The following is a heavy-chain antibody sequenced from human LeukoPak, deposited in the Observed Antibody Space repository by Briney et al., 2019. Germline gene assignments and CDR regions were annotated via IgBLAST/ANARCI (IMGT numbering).Heavy chain of an antibody. Sequence: SETLSLTCTVSGYSISSGYYWGWIRQPPGKGLEWIGSIYHSGSTYYNPSLKSRVTISVDTSKNQFSLKLSSVAAADTAVYYCARVYDILTGYYGESDYWGQGTLVTVSS. J-gene: IGHJ4*02. CDR3: ARVYDILTGYYGESDY. CDR2: IYHSGST. CDR1: GYSISSGYY. D-gene: IGHD3-9*01. V-gene: IGHV4-38-2*02.